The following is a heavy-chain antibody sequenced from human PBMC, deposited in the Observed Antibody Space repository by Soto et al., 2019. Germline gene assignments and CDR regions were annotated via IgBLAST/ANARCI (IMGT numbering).Heavy chain of an antibody. CDR2: IIYDGSST. CDR3: ARERGSGNYYSAYFDY. Sequence: QVQLLESGGGVVQPGGSLRLSCAVSGFTFSVYSMHWVRQAPGKGLEWVALIIYDGSSTYYGDSVKGRFTISRDNSENTLYLQMNGLRAEDTAVYYCARERGSGNYYSAYFDYWGQGTLVTVSS. V-gene: IGHV3-30-3*01. CDR1: GFTFSVYS. J-gene: IGHJ4*02. D-gene: IGHD3-10*01.